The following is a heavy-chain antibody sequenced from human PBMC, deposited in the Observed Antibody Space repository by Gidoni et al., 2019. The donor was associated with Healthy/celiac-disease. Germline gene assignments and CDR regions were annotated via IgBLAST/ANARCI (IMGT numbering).Heavy chain of an antibody. J-gene: IGHJ6*02. CDR2: IKQDGSEK. V-gene: IGHV3-7*03. Sequence: EVQMVESGGGLVQPGGSLRLSCAASGFPFSSYWRSWVRQAPGKGLEWVANIKQDGSEKYYVDSVKGRFTISRDNAKNSLYLQMNSLRAEDTAVYYCARDAVWFGEPNGMDVWGQGTTVTVSS. CDR1: GFPFSSYW. CDR3: ARDAVWFGEPNGMDV. D-gene: IGHD3-10*01.